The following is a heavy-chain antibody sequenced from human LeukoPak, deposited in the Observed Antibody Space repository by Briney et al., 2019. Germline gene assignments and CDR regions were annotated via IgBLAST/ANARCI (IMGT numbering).Heavy chain of an antibody. CDR1: GFTVSSNE. D-gene: IGHD1-26*01. CDR2: ISGGST. J-gene: IGHJ3*02. Sequence: PGGSLRLSCAASGFTVSSNEMSWVRQAPGKGLEWVSSISGGSTYYADSRKGRFTISRDNSKNTLYLQMNSLRAEDTAVYYCAKPKPGVGATRSVAFDIWGQGTMVTVSS. V-gene: IGHV3-38-3*01. CDR3: AKPKPGVGATRSVAFDI.